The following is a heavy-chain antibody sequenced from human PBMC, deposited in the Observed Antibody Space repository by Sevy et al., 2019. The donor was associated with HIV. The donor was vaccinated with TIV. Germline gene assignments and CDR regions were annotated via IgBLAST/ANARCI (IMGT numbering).Heavy chain of an antibody. D-gene: IGHD2-2*01. J-gene: IGHJ6*02. CDR2: INGKGRST. Sequence: GGSLRLSCAASGFTFSGYAMNWVRQAPGKGLEWVSAINGKGRSTHYADSVEGRLTISRDNSKNTLYLQMNSLRAEATAVYYCAKTINSGGGVVPAANYYYYGLDVWGQGTTVTV. V-gene: IGHV3-23*01. CDR1: GFTFSGYA. CDR3: AKTINSGGGVVPAANYYYYGLDV.